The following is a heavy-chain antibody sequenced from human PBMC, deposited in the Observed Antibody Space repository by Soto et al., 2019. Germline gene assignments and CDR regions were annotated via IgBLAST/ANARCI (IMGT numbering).Heavy chain of an antibody. CDR2: ISGHNGNT. J-gene: IGHJ4*02. CDR3: ARDLYPLAYYFDY. CDR1: GYTFTNHG. Sequence: QVQLVQSGAEVKKPGASVKVSCKASGYTFTNHGISWVRQAPGQGLEWLGWISGHNGNTKYAQRLQCRVTMTTDTSTSTAYRELRSLKSDDTAVYYCARDLYPLAYYFDYWGQGTLVTVSS. V-gene: IGHV1-18*01.